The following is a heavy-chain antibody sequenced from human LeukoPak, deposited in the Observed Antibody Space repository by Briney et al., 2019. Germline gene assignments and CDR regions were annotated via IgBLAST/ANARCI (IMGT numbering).Heavy chain of an antibody. Sequence: SETLSLTCTVSGGSISSSSYYWGWIRQPPGKGLEWIGSIYYSGSTYYNPSLKSRATISVDTSKNQFSLKLSSVTAADTAVYYCARPRARGAFDIWGQGTMVTVSS. V-gene: IGHV4-39*01. CDR1: GGSISSSSYY. J-gene: IGHJ3*02. D-gene: IGHD4/OR15-4a*01. CDR2: IYYSGST. CDR3: ARPRARGAFDI.